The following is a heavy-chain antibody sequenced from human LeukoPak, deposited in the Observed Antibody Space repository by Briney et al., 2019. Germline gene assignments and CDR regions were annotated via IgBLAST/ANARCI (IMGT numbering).Heavy chain of an antibody. Sequence: ASVKVSCKGSGYAFTSYGISWVRQAPGQGLEWMGWSSAYNGNTNYAQKLQGRVTITTDTSTSTAYMELRSLRSDDTAVYYCARDSPHYSYYYGMDVWGQGTTVTVSS. V-gene: IGHV1-18*01. J-gene: IGHJ6*02. CDR2: SSAYNGNT. CDR3: ARDSPHYSYYYGMDV. CDR1: GYAFTSYG.